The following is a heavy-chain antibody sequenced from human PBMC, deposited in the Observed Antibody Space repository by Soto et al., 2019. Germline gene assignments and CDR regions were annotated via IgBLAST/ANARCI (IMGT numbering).Heavy chain of an antibody. J-gene: IGHJ4*02. Sequence: ASVTLSFTTSRYSFTGCYMHLGRQAPGQGLEWMGWINPNSGGTNYAQKFQGRVTMTRDTSISTAYMELSRLRSDDTAVYYCASVNWNDNGDYFDYWGQGTLVTVSA. D-gene: IGHD1-20*01. CDR1: RYSFTGCY. CDR2: INPNSGGT. V-gene: IGHV1-2*02. CDR3: ASVNWNDNGDYFDY.